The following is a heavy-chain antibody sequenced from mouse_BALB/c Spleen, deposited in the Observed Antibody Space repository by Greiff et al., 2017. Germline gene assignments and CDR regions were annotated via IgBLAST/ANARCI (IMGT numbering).Heavy chain of an antibody. CDR3: ARKFDY. CDR2: ISYSGST. Sequence: EVKLMESGPGLVKPSQSLSLTCTVTGYSITSDYAWNWIRQFPGNNLEWMGYISYSGSTSYNPSLKSRISITRDTSKNQFFLQLNSVTTEDTATYYCARKFDYWGQGTTLTVSS. V-gene: IGHV3-2*02. CDR1: GYSITSDYA. J-gene: IGHJ2*01.